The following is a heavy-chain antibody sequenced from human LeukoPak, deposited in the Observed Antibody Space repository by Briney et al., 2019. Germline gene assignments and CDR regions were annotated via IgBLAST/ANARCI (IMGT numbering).Heavy chain of an antibody. J-gene: IGHJ6*03. CDR2: ISYDGSNK. CDR3: ARDGGAYNWNDVSYYYYYYMDV. D-gene: IGHD1-1*01. Sequence: GGSLRLSCAASGFTFSSYAMHWVRQAPGKGLEWVAVISYDGSNKYYADSVKGRFTISRDNSKNTLYLQMNSLRAEDTAVYYCARDGGAYNWNDVSYYYYYYMDVWGKGTTVTVSS. CDR1: GFTFSSYA. V-gene: IGHV3-30*04.